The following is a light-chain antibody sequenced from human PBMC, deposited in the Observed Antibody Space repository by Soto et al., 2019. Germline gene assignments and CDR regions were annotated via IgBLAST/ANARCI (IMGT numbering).Light chain of an antibody. V-gene: IGLV1-40*01. CDR1: SSNIGAGYD. CDR3: QSYDSSLSGAV. Sequence: QSVLTQPPLVSGARGQRVTISCTGSSSNIGAGYDVHWYQQLPGTAPKLLIYSNSNRPSGVPDRFSGSKSGTSASLAITGLQAEDEADYYCQSYDSSLSGAVFGGGTQLTAL. J-gene: IGLJ7*02. CDR2: SNS.